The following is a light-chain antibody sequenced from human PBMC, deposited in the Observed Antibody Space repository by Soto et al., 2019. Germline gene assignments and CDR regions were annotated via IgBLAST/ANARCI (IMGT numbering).Light chain of an antibody. CDR3: QYYDNWRLS. CDR1: RSVSS. V-gene: IGKV3-15*01. J-gene: IGKJ4*01. Sequence: EIVMTQSPATLSVSPGDRATLSCRASRSVSSIAWNQQKPGQPPRLLIYGASRRATNIPARFSGGGSDTEFTLTNSTLQSEDFAVYYCQYYDNWRLSFGGGTTVEIK. CDR2: GAS.